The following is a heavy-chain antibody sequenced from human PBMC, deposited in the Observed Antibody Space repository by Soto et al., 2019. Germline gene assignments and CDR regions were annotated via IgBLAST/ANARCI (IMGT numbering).Heavy chain of an antibody. D-gene: IGHD7-27*01. V-gene: IGHV4-30-4*01. CDR1: GGSISSVYDC. J-gene: IGHJ4*02. Sequence: QVQLQESGPILVKPSQTLSLTCTVSGGSISSVYDCWSWIRQSPDQGLEWIGHIYNGGTTYNNPSLSGRVTISVDTSKNQFYLQLRSVTAADTAVYFCARGPSGDKVDFWGQGTLVTVSS. CDR2: IYNGGTT. CDR3: ARGPSGDKVDF.